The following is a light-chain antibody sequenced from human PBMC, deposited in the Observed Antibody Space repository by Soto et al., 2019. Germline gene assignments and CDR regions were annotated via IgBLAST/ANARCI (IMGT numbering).Light chain of an antibody. Sequence: DIGLTQSPLSLPVTPGESASMACKASQSLLLSSGNNYLDWYLQKPGQSPQLLIYLGSTRASGVPDRFSGSGSGTDFTLKISTVEAEDVGVYYCAQALQTVTFGGGTKVDIK. V-gene: IGKV2-28*01. J-gene: IGKJ4*01. CDR3: AQALQTVT. CDR1: QSLLLSSGNNY. CDR2: LGS.